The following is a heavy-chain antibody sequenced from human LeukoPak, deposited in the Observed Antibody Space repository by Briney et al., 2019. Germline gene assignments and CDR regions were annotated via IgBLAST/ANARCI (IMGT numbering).Heavy chain of an antibody. D-gene: IGHD2-15*01. J-gene: IGHJ4*02. CDR1: GFTFSNAW. CDR3: TTEGGWSYHFDS. V-gene: IGHV3-15*01. CDR2: IKSKTDGGTI. Sequence: PGGSLTLSCAASGFTFSNAWMSWVRQAPGKGLEWVGRIKSKTDGGTIDYAAPVKGRFTISTDDSKTTLSLQRRSLKTEDTAVYYCTTEGGWSYHFDSWGQGTLVTV.